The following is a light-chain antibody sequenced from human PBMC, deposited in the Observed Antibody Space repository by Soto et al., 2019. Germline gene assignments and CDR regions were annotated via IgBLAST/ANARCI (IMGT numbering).Light chain of an antibody. J-gene: IGKJ2*01. CDR1: QNIGVY. CDR3: QHGYVAPYN. V-gene: IGKV1-39*01. Sequence: DIQMTQSPSSLSASVGDRVTITCRASQNIGVYLNWYQKKPGKAPKLLIHAASSLHSGVPSTFSGSGSGTDFALTISSLQPEDFATYYCQHGYVAPYNFGQGTKVDIK. CDR2: AAS.